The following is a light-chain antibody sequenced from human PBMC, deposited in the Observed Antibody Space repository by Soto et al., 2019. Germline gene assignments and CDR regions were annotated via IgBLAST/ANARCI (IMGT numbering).Light chain of an antibody. V-gene: IGKV3-20*01. CDR1: QSVSSSY. Sequence: EIVLTQSPGTLSLSPGERVTLSCRASQSVSSSYLAWYQQKPGQAPRLLIYGASSRATGIPDRFSGSGSGTDFTLTISRLEPEDFAVYYCQQYGSSPYTFAQGTKLEIK. CDR2: GAS. J-gene: IGKJ2*01. CDR3: QQYGSSPYT.